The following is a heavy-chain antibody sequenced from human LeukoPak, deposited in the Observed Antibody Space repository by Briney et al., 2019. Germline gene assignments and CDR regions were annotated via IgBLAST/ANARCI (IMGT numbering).Heavy chain of an antibody. CDR1: GFTFSDYY. CDR3: AREYYYGSGSYYKPFDY. CDR2: ISSSGSTI. D-gene: IGHD3-10*01. J-gene: IGHJ4*02. Sequence: GGSLRLSCAASGFTFSDYYMSWIRQAPGKGLGWVSYISSSGSTIYYADSVKGRFTVSRDNAKNSLYLQMNSLRAEDTAVYYCAREYYYGSGSYYKPFDYWGQGTLVTVSS. V-gene: IGHV3-11*04.